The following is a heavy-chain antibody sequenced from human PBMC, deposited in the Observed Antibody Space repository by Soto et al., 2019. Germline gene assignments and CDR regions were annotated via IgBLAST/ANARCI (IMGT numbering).Heavy chain of an antibody. Sequence: PSETLSLTCTVSGGSISSSNYYWVWIRQAPGKGREWIGSISRSGYTQYNPALKRRVTISVDTSKNQFSLNLSSVTAADTAVYYCARHGYYASGSYYTYYFDYWGQGTLVTVSS. CDR1: GGSISSSNYY. CDR3: ARHGYYASGSYYTYYFDY. V-gene: IGHV4-39*01. J-gene: IGHJ4*02. D-gene: IGHD3-10*01. CDR2: ISRSGYT.